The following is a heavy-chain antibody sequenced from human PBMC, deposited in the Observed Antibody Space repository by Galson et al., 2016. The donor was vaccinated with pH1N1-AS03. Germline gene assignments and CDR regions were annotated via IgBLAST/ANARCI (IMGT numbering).Heavy chain of an antibody. V-gene: IGHV4-59*01. Sequence: ETLSRTCVVSGDSMSGYWWNWIRQPPGKGLEWIGYFYYSGSANYNPSLKSRVTILLDKSKNQFSLELSSVTAADTAVYYCARGDTIFRVVINEFDVWGQGTKVTVSS. CDR3: ARGDTIFRVVINEFDV. CDR2: FYYSGSA. CDR1: GDSMSGYW. J-gene: IGHJ3*01. D-gene: IGHD3-3*01.